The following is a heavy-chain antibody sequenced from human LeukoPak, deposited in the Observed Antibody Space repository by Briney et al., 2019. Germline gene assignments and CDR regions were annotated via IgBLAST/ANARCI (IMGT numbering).Heavy chain of an antibody. Sequence: GGSLRLSCAAAGFTFSDYWMSWVRQAPGKGLEWVAVISYDGSNKYYADSVKGRFTISRDNSKNTLYLQMNSLRAEDTAVYYCAREVAAAGRPYNWFDPWGQGTLVTVSS. CDR3: AREVAAAGRPYNWFDP. CDR2: ISYDGSNK. CDR1: GFTFSDYW. J-gene: IGHJ5*02. D-gene: IGHD6-13*01. V-gene: IGHV3-30*03.